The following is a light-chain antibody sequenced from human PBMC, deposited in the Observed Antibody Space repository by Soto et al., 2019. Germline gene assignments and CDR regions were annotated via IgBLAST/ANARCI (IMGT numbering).Light chain of an antibody. V-gene: IGLV2-8*01. Sequence: QSALTQSPSASGSPGQSVAISCTGTSSDVGGYNYVSWYQQHPGKAPKLMIYDVSKRPSGVPDRFSGSKSGSTASLTVSGLQAEDDADYYSSSYARTLLVFGTVTKDTDL. CDR3: SSYARTLLV. CDR1: SSDVGGYNY. J-gene: IGLJ1*01. CDR2: DVS.